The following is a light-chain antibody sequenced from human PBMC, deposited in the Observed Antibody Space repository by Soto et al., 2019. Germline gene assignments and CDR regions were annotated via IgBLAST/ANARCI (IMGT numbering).Light chain of an antibody. J-gene: IGKJ3*01. Sequence: DIQMTQSPSSLSASVGDRVTITCRASQDISNYLAWFQQKPGRPPKSLIYAASTLHSGVPSKFSGSGSGTDFTLTISSLQPEDFATYFCQQYNSYPFPFGPGTKVDVK. CDR3: QQYNSYPFP. CDR2: AAS. CDR1: QDISNY. V-gene: IGKV1-16*02.